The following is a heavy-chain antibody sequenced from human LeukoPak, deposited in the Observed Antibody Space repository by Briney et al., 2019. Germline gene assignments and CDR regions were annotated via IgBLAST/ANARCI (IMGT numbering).Heavy chain of an antibody. D-gene: IGHD3-22*01. J-gene: IGHJ4*02. CDR2: ISYDGSNK. V-gene: IGHV3-30-3*01. CDR3: ARDQGRGSSGYYADY. Sequence: GGSLRLSCAASGFTFSSYAMHWVRQAPGKGLEWVAVISYDGSNKYYADSVKGRFTISRDNSKNTLYLQMNSLRAEDTAVYYCARDQGRGSSGYYADYWDQGTLVTVSS. CDR1: GFTFSSYA.